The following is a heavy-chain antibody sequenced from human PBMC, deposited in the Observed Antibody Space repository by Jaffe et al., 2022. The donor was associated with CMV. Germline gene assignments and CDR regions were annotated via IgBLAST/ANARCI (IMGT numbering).Heavy chain of an antibody. J-gene: IGHJ4*02. CDR2: IHYSGST. CDR3: ARTFGDPYSFDY. V-gene: IGHV4-39*01. Sequence: QLQLQESGPGLVKPSETLSLTCTVSGGSISSTISYWGWIRQPPGKGLEWIGNIHYSGSTYYNPSLKSRVTVSVDTSKNQFSLKLSSVTAADTAMYYCARTFGDPYSFDYWGQGTLVTVSS. D-gene: IGHD2-21*02. CDR1: GGSISSTISY.